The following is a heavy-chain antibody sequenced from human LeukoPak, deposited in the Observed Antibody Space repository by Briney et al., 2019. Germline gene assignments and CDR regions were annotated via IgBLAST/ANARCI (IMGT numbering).Heavy chain of an antibody. CDR2: IYYSGST. Sequence: SETLSLTCTASGGSISSSSYYWGWIRQPPGKGLEWIGSIYYSGSTYYNPSLKSRVTISVDTSKNQFSLKLSSVTAADTAVYYCARDPAYYYDSSGRNWFDPWGQGTLVTVSS. CDR3: ARDPAYYYDSSGRNWFDP. CDR1: GGSISSSSYY. V-gene: IGHV4-39*02. D-gene: IGHD3-22*01. J-gene: IGHJ5*02.